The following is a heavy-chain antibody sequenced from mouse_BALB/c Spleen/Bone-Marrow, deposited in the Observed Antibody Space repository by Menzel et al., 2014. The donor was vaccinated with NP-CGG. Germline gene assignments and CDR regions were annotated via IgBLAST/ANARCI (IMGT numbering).Heavy chain of an antibody. J-gene: IGHJ4*01. CDR3: ARYPSYYYGYAMDY. CDR2: ISSGGGNT. D-gene: IGHD1-1*01. Sequence: EVKLVESGGGLVKPGGSLKLSCAASGFTFSSYTMSWVRQTPEKRLEWVATISSGGGNTYYPDSVKGRFTISRDNAKNNLYLQMSSLGSEDTALYYCARYPSYYYGYAMDYWGQGTSVTVSS. CDR1: GFTFSSYT. V-gene: IGHV5-9*03.